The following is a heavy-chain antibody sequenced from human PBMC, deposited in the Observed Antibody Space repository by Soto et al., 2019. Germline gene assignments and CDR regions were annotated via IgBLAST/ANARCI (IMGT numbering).Heavy chain of an antibody. CDR2: IYYSGST. CDR3: ARQGIAVAGNYYFDY. V-gene: IGHV4-39*01. D-gene: IGHD6-19*01. J-gene: IGHJ4*02. Sequence: SETLSLSCTVSGGSISSSSYYWGWIRQSPGKGLEWIGSIYYSGSTYYNPSLKSRVTISVDTSKNQFSLKLSSVTAADTAVYYCARQGIAVAGNYYFDYWGQGTLVTVSS. CDR1: GGSISSSSYY.